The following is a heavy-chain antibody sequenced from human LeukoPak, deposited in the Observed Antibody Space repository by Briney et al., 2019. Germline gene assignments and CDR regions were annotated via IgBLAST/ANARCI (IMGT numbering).Heavy chain of an antibody. CDR3: ARDRHYSGSYSDDY. CDR2: INHSGST. J-gene: IGHJ4*02. CDR1: GGSFSGYY. D-gene: IGHD1-26*01. Sequence: SETLSLTCAVYGGSFSGYYWSWIRQPPGKGLEWIGEINHSGSTNYNPSLKSRVTISVDTSKNQFSLKLSSVPAADTAVYYCARDRHYSGSYSDDYWGQGTLVTVSS. V-gene: IGHV4-34*01.